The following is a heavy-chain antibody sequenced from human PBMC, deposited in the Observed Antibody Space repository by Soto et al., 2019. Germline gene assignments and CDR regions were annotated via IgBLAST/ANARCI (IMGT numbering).Heavy chain of an antibody. CDR1: GYTFTSYA. CDR3: ARSYCSSTSCYRNWFDP. D-gene: IGHD2-2*01. CDR2: INAGNGNT. V-gene: IGHV1-3*01. Sequence: GASVNVSCKASGYTFTSYAMHWVRQAPGQRLEWMGWINAGNGNTKYSQKFQGRVTITRDTSASTAYMELSSLRSEDTAVYYCARSYCSSTSCYRNWFDPWGQGTLVTVSS. J-gene: IGHJ5*02.